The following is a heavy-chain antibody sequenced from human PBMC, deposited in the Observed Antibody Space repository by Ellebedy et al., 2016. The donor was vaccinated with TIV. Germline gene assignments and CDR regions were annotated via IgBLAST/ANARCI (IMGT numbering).Heavy chain of an antibody. CDR1: GYTFTTYD. D-gene: IGHD5-18*01. V-gene: IGHV1-8*01. J-gene: IGHJ4*02. CDR3: ARNGRGYSYGYDGYFDS. CDR2: MNPNSGNT. Sequence: AASVKVSCKASGYTFTTYDITWVRHATGQGLEWMGWMNPNSGNTGYAQKFQGRVTMTRNSSLSTAYMELSSMRYEDTAVYYCARNGRGYSYGYDGYFDSWGLGTLVTVSS.